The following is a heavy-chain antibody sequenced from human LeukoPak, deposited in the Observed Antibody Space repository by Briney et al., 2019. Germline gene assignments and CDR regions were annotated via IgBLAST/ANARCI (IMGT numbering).Heavy chain of an antibody. Sequence: SQTLSLTCAISGDSVSSNSAAWNWIRQSPSRGLEWLRRTFYRSRWYNDYATSVRSRINITPDTSNNQFSLQLNSVTPEDTAVYYCARAPHAVAGTVYFDYWDQGTLVTVSS. D-gene: IGHD6-19*01. CDR2: TFYRSRWYN. J-gene: IGHJ4*02. V-gene: IGHV6-1*01. CDR3: ARAPHAVAGTVYFDY. CDR1: GDSVSSNSAA.